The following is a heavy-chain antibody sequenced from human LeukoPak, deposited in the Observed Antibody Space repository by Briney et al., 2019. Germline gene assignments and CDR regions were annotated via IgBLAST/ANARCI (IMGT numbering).Heavy chain of an antibody. V-gene: IGHV4-4*09. CDR1: GGSISSYY. Sequence: PSETLSLTCTVSGGSISSYYWSWIRQPPGKGLEWIGYIYTSGSTNYNPSLKSRVTISVDTSKNQFSLKLSSVTAADTAVYYCARADDNGDYVSFRSSLDYWGQGTLVTVSS. CDR3: ARADDNGDYVSFRSSLDY. J-gene: IGHJ4*02. D-gene: IGHD4-17*01. CDR2: IYTSGST.